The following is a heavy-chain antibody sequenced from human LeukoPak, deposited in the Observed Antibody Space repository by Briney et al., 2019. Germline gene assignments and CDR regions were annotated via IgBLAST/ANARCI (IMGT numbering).Heavy chain of an antibody. CDR3: ARDLPTVVTPTLTP. V-gene: IGHV1-46*01. J-gene: IGHJ5*02. Sequence: ASVKVSCKASGYTFTNYYMHWVRQAPGQGLEWMGIINPSGGSTSYAQKFQGRVTMTRDTSTSTAYMEVSSLRSEDTAVYYCARDLPTVVTPTLTPWGQGTLVTVSS. CDR1: GYTFTNYY. CDR2: INPSGGST. D-gene: IGHD4-23*01.